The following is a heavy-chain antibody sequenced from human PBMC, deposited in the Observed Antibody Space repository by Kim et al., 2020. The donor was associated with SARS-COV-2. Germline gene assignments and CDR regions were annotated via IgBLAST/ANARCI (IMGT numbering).Heavy chain of an antibody. Sequence: GGSLRLSCAASGFTFSSYSMNWVRQAPGKGLEWVSSISSSSSYIYYADSVKGRFTISRDNAKNSLYLQMNSLRAEDTAVYYCACKNIVLMVYAPVDAFDIWGQGTMVTVSS. CDR2: ISSSSSYI. J-gene: IGHJ3*02. D-gene: IGHD2-8*01. CDR1: GFTFSSYS. V-gene: IGHV3-21*01. CDR3: ACKNIVLMVYAPVDAFDI.